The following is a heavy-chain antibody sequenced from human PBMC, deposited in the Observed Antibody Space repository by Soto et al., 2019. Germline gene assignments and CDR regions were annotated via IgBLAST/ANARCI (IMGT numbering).Heavy chain of an antibody. Sequence: PGGSLRLSCAASGFTFSSYAMSWVRQAPGKGLEWGSAISGSGGSTYYADSVKGRFTISRDNSKNTLHLQMNSLRAEGTALFFCANDAHLNVVLGQWTRVTVS. CDR3: ANDAHLNVV. CDR1: GFTFSSYA. J-gene: IGHJ6*02. CDR2: ISGSGGST. V-gene: IGHV3-23*01.